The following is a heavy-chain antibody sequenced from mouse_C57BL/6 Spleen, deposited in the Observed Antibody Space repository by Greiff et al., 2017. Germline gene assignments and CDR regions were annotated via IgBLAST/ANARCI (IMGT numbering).Heavy chain of an antibody. Sequence: QVQLQQSGPELVKPGASVKISCKASGYAFSSSWMNWVKQRPGKGLEWIGRIYPGDGNTNYNGKFKGKATLTADKSSSTAYMQLSSLTSEDSAVYFCAIGAGSGYVDFDYWGQGTTLTVSS. CDR1: GYAFSSSW. CDR2: IYPGDGNT. V-gene: IGHV1-82*01. CDR3: AIGAGSGYVDFDY. D-gene: IGHD3-2*02. J-gene: IGHJ2*01.